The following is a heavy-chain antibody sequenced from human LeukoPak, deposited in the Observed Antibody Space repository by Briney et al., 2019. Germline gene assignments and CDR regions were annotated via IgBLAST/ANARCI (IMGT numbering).Heavy chain of an antibody. V-gene: IGHV1-69*04. D-gene: IGHD2-21*01. CDR2: IIPILGIA. CDR3: AREYCGGDCYPYYYYYYMDV. Sequence: ASVKVSCKASGGTFSSYTISWVRQAPGQGLEWMGRIIPILGIANYAQKSQGRVTITADKSTSTAYMELSSLRSEDTAVYYCAREYCGGDCYPYYYYYYMDVWGKGTTVTVSS. CDR1: GGTFSSYT. J-gene: IGHJ6*03.